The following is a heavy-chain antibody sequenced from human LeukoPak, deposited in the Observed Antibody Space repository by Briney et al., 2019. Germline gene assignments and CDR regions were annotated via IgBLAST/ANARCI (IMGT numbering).Heavy chain of an antibody. V-gene: IGHV3-43*02. Sequence: GGSLRLSCAASGFTFADYAMHWVRHAPGKGLEWVSLISGDGGDTHYADSVKGRFTISRDNSKNSLYLQMNSLRTEDTAFYYCAKDMAYSSGWYGIDYWGQGTLVTVSS. CDR2: ISGDGGDT. J-gene: IGHJ4*02. D-gene: IGHD6-19*01. CDR1: GFTFADYA. CDR3: AKDMAYSSGWYGIDY.